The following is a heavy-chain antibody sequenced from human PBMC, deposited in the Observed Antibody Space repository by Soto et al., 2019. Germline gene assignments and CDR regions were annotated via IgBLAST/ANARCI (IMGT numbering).Heavy chain of an antibody. CDR3: ASALLDYGDYYFDY. CDR1: GGSISSHY. CDR2: TYISGST. Sequence: SETMSLTCTVSGGSISSHYWIWIRQSAGKGLEWIGRTYISGSTNYNPSLESRVTMSVDTSKNQFSLRLISVTAADTAVYYCASALLDYGDYYFDYWGQGILVTVSS. D-gene: IGHD4-17*01. J-gene: IGHJ4*02. V-gene: IGHV4-4*07.